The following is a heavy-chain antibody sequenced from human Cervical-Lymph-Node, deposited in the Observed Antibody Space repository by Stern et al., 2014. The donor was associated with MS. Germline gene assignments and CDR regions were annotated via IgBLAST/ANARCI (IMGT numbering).Heavy chain of an antibody. V-gene: IGHV3-7*01. CDR1: GFSLSFSW. CDR2: INPDGTKK. J-gene: IGHJ4*01. CDR3: ATQRWAIFDY. Sequence: QLLESGGGFVQPGGSLRLSCTASGFSLSFSWMAWVRQAPGKWLEWVANINPDGTKKFYVDSVKGRFSISIDNAENSMSLQVNNLRVEDTAVYYCATQRWAIFDYWGRGTPVTVSP. D-gene: IGHD2-2*01.